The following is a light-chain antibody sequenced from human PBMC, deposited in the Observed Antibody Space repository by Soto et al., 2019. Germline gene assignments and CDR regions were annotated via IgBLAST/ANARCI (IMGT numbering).Light chain of an antibody. CDR2: AAS. Sequence: DIQMTQSPSSLSASVGDRVTITCRASQSISNYLNWYQQKLGEAPKLLIYAASSLQSGVPSRFSGSGSGTDFTLTISGLQPEDSASYFCQQSMSAPLTFGGGTKVEIE. J-gene: IGKJ4*01. CDR3: QQSMSAPLT. V-gene: IGKV1-39*01. CDR1: QSISNY.